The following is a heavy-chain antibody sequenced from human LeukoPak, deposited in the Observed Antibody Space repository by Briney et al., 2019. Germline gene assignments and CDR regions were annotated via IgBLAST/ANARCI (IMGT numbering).Heavy chain of an antibody. V-gene: IGHV3-30*02. Sequence: SGGSLRLSCAASGFTFSNFGTHWVRQAPGKGLEWAAFIRYDGSDKYYADSVKGRFSISRDNSKNTLYLEMNSLRAEDTAVYYCARNSSGRFDNWGQGTLVTVSS. CDR2: IRYDGSDK. CDR1: GFTFSNFG. J-gene: IGHJ4*02. D-gene: IGHD6-19*01. CDR3: ARNSSGRFDN.